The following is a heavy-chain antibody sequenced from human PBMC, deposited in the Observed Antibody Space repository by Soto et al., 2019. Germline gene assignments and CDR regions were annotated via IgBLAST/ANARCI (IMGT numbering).Heavy chain of an antibody. CDR2: IYYSGST. J-gene: IGHJ4*02. CDR3: ARGSRITMVRGVISHLSSQKYYFDY. Sequence: TLSLTCTVSGGCISSSSYYWGWIRQPQGKGLEWIGSIYYSGSTYYNPSLKSRVTISVDTSKNQFSLKLSSVTAADTAVYYCARGSRITMVRGVISHLSSQKYYFDYWGQGTLVTVSS. D-gene: IGHD3-10*01. V-gene: IGHV4-39*01. CDR1: GGCISSSSYY.